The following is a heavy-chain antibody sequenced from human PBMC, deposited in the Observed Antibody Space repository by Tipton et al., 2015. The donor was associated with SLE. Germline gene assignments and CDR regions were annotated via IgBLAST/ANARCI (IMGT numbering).Heavy chain of an antibody. CDR2: INHSGST. CDR3: ARGGSIADWYFDP. D-gene: IGHD6-6*01. J-gene: IGHJ2*01. CDR1: GGSFSGYY. Sequence: TLSLTCAVYGGSFSGYYWSWIRQPPGKGLEWIGEINHSGSTYYNPSLKSRVTISVDKSKNQFSLKLSSVTAADTAVYYCARGGSIADWYFDPWGRGTLVTVSS. V-gene: IGHV4-34*01.